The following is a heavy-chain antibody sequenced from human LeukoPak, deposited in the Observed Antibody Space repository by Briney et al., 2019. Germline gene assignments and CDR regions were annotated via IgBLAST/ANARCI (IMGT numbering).Heavy chain of an antibody. CDR3: ARDVLAAGATGTFDI. CDR2: IKQDGSEK. V-gene: IGHV3-7*03. Sequence: PGGSLRLSCAASGFTFSRHWMYWVRQAPGKGLEWVANIKQDGSEKYYVDSVKGRFTISRDNAKTSLYLQMNSLRAEDTAVYYCARDVLAAGATGTFDIWGQGTMVTVSS. D-gene: IGHD1-14*01. J-gene: IGHJ3*02. CDR1: GFTFSRHW.